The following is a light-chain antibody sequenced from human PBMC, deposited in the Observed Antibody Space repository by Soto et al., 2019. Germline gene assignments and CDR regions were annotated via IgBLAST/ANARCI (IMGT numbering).Light chain of an antibody. J-gene: IGKJ1*01. CDR3: QQYRSSPPT. CDR2: GAS. Sequence: DIVLTQSPGTLSLSPGERATLSCRASQSVSSSYLAWYQQKPGQAPRLLIYGASSRATGIPDRFSGSGSGTDFTLTISRLEPEDFAVYYCQQYRSSPPTFGQGTKVEIK. CDR1: QSVSSSY. V-gene: IGKV3-20*01.